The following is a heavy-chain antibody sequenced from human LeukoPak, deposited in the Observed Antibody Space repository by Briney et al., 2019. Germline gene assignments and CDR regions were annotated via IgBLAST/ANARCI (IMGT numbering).Heavy chain of an antibody. CDR3: VKVAKYYYGSETYYFFEH. V-gene: IGHV3-21*01. CDR1: GFTFSSYE. D-gene: IGHD3-10*01. J-gene: IGHJ4*02. Sequence: GGSLRLSCAASGFTFSSYEMNWVRQAPGKGLEWVSSISTSSSYIHYADSVKGRFTISRDNAKNSLDLQMNSLRVEDTGIYYCVKVAKYYYGSETYYFFEHWGQGTPVTASS. CDR2: ISTSSSYI.